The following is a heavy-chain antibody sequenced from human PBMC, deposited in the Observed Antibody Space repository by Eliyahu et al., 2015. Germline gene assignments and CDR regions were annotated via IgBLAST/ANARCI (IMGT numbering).Heavy chain of an antibody. Sequence: QVQLQQWGAGLLKPSETLSLTCAVYGGSFSGYYWSWIRQPPGKGLEWIGEINHSGSTNYNPSLKSRVTISVDTSKNQFSLKLSSVTAADTAVYYCARRGSGWYSGYYFDYWGQGTLVTVSS. D-gene: IGHD6-19*01. CDR2: INHSGST. J-gene: IGHJ4*02. CDR1: GGSFSGYY. V-gene: IGHV4-34*01. CDR3: ARRGSGWYSGYYFDY.